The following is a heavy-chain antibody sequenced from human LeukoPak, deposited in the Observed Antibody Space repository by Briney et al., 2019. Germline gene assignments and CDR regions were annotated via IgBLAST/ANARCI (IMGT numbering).Heavy chain of an antibody. CDR2: IYTSGST. CDR1: GGSISSGSYY. V-gene: IGHV4-61*02. J-gene: IGHJ5*02. D-gene: IGHD3-16*02. CDR3: AYDYVWGSYRPPFDP. Sequence: PSETLSLTCTVSGGSISSGSYYWSWIRPPAGKGLEWIGRIYTSGSTNYNPSLKSRVTILVDTSKNQFSLKLSSVTAADTAVYYCAYDYVWGSYRPPFDPWGQGTLVTVSS.